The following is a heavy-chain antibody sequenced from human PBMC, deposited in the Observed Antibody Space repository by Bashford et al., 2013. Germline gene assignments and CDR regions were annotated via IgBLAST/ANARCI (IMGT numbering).Heavy chain of an antibody. Sequence: IRQPPGKGLEWISYISGSGTTIYYAESVKGRFTISRDNAKNSLYLQMNSLRAEDTAVYYCTTDGLLHVHCSNGXCYHDGFDFWGQGTKVTVSS. CDR3: TTDGLLHVHCSNGXCYHDGFDF. J-gene: IGHJ3*01. D-gene: IGHD2-8*01. CDR2: ISGSGTTI. V-gene: IGHV3-11*04.